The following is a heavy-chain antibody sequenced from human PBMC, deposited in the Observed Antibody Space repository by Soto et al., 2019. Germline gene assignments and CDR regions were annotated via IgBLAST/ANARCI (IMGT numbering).Heavy chain of an antibody. J-gene: IGHJ4*02. Sequence: RGESLKISCKGSGYSFTSYWIGWVRQMPGKGLEWMGIIYPGDSDTRYSPSFQGQVTISADKSISTAYLQWSSLKASDTAMYYCARHLIAARPGSAGCPDYWGQGTLVTVSS. V-gene: IGHV5-51*01. CDR2: IYPGDSDT. CDR3: ARHLIAARPGSAGCPDY. CDR1: GYSFTSYW. D-gene: IGHD6-6*01.